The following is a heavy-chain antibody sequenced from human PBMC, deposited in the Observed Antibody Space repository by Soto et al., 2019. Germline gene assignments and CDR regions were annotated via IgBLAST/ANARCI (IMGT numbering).Heavy chain of an antibody. CDR1: GGSFSGYY. J-gene: IGHJ6*02. D-gene: IGHD2-15*01. V-gene: IGHV4-34*01. Sequence: SETLSLTCAVYGGSFSGYYWSWIRQPPGKGLEWIGEINHSGSTNYNPSLKSRVTISVDTSKNQFSLKLSSVTAADTAVYYCARFSVVVVAATDRTPYYYYYYGMDVWGQGTTVTVSS. CDR2: INHSGST. CDR3: ARFSVVVVAATDRTPYYYYYYGMDV.